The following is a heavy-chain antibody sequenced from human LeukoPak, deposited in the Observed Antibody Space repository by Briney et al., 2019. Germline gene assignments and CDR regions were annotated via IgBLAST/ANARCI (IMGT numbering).Heavy chain of an antibody. J-gene: IGHJ4*02. CDR3: SRDRGSGQLWCY. CDR2: IYTSGST. V-gene: IGHV4-4*07. D-gene: IGHD5-18*01. CDR1: GGSISSYY. Sequence: SETLSLTCTVSGGSISSYYLSWIRQPAGKGLEWIGRIYTSGSTNYNPSLKSRVTMSVDTSKNQFSLKLSSVTAADTDVYYCSRDRGSGQLWCYWGQGTLVTVSS.